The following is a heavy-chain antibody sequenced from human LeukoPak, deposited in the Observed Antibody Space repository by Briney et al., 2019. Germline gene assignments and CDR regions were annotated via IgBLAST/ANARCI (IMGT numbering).Heavy chain of an antibody. Sequence: PSETLSLXCTVSGDSTINDNYYWGWSRQSPENGPEWIGSVHYTGLTYYKWYLRNRVTISVDTSKSHFSLRLTSVTAADTAVYYCARQDHVDHGAPNWFDPWGQGILVTVSS. CDR2: VHYTGLT. D-gene: IGHD4/OR15-4a*01. J-gene: IGHJ5*01. CDR3: ARQDHVDHGAPNWFDP. V-gene: IGHV4-39*01. CDR1: GDSTINDNYY.